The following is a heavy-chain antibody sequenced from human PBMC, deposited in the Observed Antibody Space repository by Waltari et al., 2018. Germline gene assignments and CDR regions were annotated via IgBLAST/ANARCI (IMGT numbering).Heavy chain of an antibody. J-gene: IGHJ5*02. Sequence: QVQLQESGPGLVKPSETLSLTCTVSGGSISSYYWSWIRQPPGKGLEWIGYIYYSGSTNYNPSLKSRVTISVDTSKNQFSLKLSSVTAADTAVYYCARETLYDFWSGPFGPWGQGTLVTVSS. CDR2: IYYSGST. V-gene: IGHV4-59*01. D-gene: IGHD3-3*01. CDR3: ARETLYDFWSGPFGP. CDR1: GGSISSYY.